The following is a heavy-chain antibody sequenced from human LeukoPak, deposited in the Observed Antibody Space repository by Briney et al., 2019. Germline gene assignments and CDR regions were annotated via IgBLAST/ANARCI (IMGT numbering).Heavy chain of an antibody. CDR2: ISYDGSNK. J-gene: IGHJ4*02. V-gene: IGHV3-30*18. Sequence: SGGSQRLSCAASGFTFSSYGMHWVRQAPGKGLEWVAVISYDGSNKYYADSVKGRFTISRDNSRNTLYLQMNSLRAEDTAVYYCAKGLSTIFGIYWGQGTLVTVSS. CDR1: GFTFSSYG. CDR3: AKGLSTIFGIY. D-gene: IGHD3-3*01.